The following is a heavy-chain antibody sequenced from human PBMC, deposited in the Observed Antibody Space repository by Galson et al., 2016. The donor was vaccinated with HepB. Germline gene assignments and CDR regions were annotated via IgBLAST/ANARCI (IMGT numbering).Heavy chain of an antibody. J-gene: IGHJ4*02. CDR1: GFNFSSYS. Sequence: SLRLSCAASGFNFSSYSMYWVRQAPGKGLEWVSSISSGSSYIYYADSVKGRFTISRDNAKNSLYLQMNSLRAEDTAVYYCARDPATYCTNGIRYSLYYWGQGTLVTVSS. CDR3: ARDPATYCTNGIRYSLYY. D-gene: IGHD2-8*01. V-gene: IGHV3-21*01. CDR2: ISSGSSYI.